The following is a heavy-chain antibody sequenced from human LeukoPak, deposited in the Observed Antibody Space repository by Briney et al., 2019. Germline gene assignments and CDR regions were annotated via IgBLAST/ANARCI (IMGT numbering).Heavy chain of an antibody. J-gene: IGHJ4*02. CDR3: AESYDSSGYHPG. CDR2: IIPIFGTA. CDR1: GGTFSSYA. V-gene: IGHV1-69*13. Sequence: SVKVSCKASGGTFSSYAISWVRQAPGQGLEWMGGIIPIFGTANYAQKFQGRVTITADESTSTAYMELSSLRSEDTAVYYCAESYDSSGYHPGWGQGTLVTVSS. D-gene: IGHD3-22*01.